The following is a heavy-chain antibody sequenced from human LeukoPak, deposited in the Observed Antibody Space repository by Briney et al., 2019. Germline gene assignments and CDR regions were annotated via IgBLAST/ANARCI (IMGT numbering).Heavy chain of an antibody. Sequence: PGGSLRLSCAASGFTVSSNYMSWVRQAPGKGLEWVSVIYSGGSTYYADSVKGRFTTSRDNSKNTLYLQMNSLRAEDTAVYYCARDLVLSYYYYGMDVWGQGTTVTVSS. J-gene: IGHJ6*02. CDR1: GFTVSSNY. V-gene: IGHV3-53*01. CDR2: IYSGGST. D-gene: IGHD4/OR15-4a*01. CDR3: ARDLVLSYYYYGMDV.